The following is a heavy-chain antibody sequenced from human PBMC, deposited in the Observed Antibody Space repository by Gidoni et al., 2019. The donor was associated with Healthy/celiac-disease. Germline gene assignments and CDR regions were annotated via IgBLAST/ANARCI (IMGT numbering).Heavy chain of an antibody. D-gene: IGHD4-17*01. CDR3: ARRYGDYYFDY. CDR2: IYYCGST. CDR1: GGSISSSSYY. J-gene: IGHJ4*02. V-gene: IGHV4-39*01. Sequence: QLQLQESGPGLVKPSETLSLTCTVSGGSISSSSYYWGWIRQPPGKGLEWIGSIYYCGSTYYNPFLKSRVTISVDTSKNQFSLKLSSVTATDTAVYYCARRYGDYYFDYWGQGTLVTVSS.